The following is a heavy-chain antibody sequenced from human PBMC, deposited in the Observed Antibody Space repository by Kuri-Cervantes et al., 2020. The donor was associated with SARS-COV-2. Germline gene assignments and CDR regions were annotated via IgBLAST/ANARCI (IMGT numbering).Heavy chain of an antibody. CDR1: GFNFRRTD. CDR2: ISHDGKKK. D-gene: IGHD2-21*01. CDR3: AKDRVGVQDF. V-gene: IGHV3-30*18. Sequence: RISCAASGFNFRRTDMHWVRQAPGKGLECVALISHDGKKKKCIASGKGRFTIPRDNSQNTLYLHMKSLRSEDTAMYYCAKDRVGVQDFWGQGTLVTVSS. J-gene: IGHJ4*02.